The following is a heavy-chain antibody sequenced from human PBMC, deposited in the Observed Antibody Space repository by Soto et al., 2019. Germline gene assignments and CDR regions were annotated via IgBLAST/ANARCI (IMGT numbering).Heavy chain of an antibody. CDR2: ISAYNGNT. V-gene: IGHV1-18*04. Sequence: ASVKVSCKAAGYTFTSYGISWVRQAPGQGLEWMGWISAYNGNTNYAQKLQGRVSMTTDTSTSTAYMELRSLRAEDTAVYFCAKDMHPNYYYDSSGPVACFDNWGLGTLVTVSS. J-gene: IGHJ4*02. CDR1: GYTFTSYG. CDR3: AKDMHPNYYYDSSGPVACFDN. D-gene: IGHD3-22*01.